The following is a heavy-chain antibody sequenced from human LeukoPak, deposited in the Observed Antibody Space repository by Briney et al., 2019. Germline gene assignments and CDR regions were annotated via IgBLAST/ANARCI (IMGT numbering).Heavy chain of an antibody. CDR1: GYTFTNYG. Sequence: GESLKISRKGSGYTFTNYGIGWVRQMPGKGLECMGIIYPGDSDTRYSPSFQGQVTISVDKSISTAYLQWSSLQASDTAMYYCARLGYCGSTSCHRSIVFYYYYVDDWGKGATVTVSS. CDR2: IYPGDSDT. J-gene: IGHJ6*03. V-gene: IGHV5-51*01. D-gene: IGHD2-2*03. CDR3: ARLGYCGSTSCHRSIVFYYYYVDD.